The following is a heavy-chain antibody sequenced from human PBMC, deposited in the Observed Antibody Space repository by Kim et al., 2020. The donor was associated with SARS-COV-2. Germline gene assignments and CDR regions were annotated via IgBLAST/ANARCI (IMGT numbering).Heavy chain of an antibody. CDR2: INAANGDT. Sequence: ASVKVSCKASGYIFTSYGMHWVRQAPGQRLEWMGWINAANGDTKDSQKFQGRVTITRDTSAGTAYMELSSLRSEDTAVYYCASDVSSSWSGVDYWGQGTL. CDR3: ASDVSSSWSGVDY. V-gene: IGHV1-3*01. CDR1: GYIFTSYG. J-gene: IGHJ4*02. D-gene: IGHD6-13*01.